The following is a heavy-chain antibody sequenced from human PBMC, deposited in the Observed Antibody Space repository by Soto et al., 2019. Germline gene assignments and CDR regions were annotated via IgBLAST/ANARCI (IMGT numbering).Heavy chain of an antibody. CDR1: GYTFTSYA. V-gene: IGHV1-3*01. CDR3: ARVLVPKYCSAGGMDV. CDR2: INAGNGNT. Sequence: ASVKVSCKASGYTFTSYAMHWVRQAPGQRLEWMGWINAGNGNTKYSQKFQGRVTITRDTSASTAYMELSSLRSEDTAVYYCARVLVPKYCSAGGMDVWGQGTTVTVSS. J-gene: IGHJ6*02. D-gene: IGHD2-15*01.